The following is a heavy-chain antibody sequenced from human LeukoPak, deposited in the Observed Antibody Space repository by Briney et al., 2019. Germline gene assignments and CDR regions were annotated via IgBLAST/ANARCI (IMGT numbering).Heavy chain of an antibody. D-gene: IGHD3-3*01. Sequence: ASVNVSCKVSGYTLTELSMHWVRQAPGKGLEWMGGFDPEDGETIYAQKFQGRVTMTEDTSTDTAYMELSSLRSEDTAVYYCATHSPSYDFWSGYYTPSYFDYWGQGTLVTVSS. CDR3: ATHSPSYDFWSGYYTPSYFDY. CDR2: FDPEDGET. J-gene: IGHJ4*02. V-gene: IGHV1-24*01. CDR1: GYTLTELS.